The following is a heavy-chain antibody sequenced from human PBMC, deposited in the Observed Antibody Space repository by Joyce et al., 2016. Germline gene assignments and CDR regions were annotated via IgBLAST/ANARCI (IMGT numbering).Heavy chain of an antibody. J-gene: IGHJ2*01. CDR1: GLTFTNFW. Sequence: EVQLVESGGGLVQPGGSLRLSCAASGLTFTNFWMHWVRQAPGKGPEWVSRIQTDGTTITYADSVKGRFTISRDNAKSTLYLQMNSLRAEDTAVYYCVRGTGYAYVTWYFDVWGRGTLVTVSS. CDR3: VRGTGYAYVTWYFDV. V-gene: IGHV3-74*03. CDR2: IQTDGTTI. D-gene: IGHD5-18*01.